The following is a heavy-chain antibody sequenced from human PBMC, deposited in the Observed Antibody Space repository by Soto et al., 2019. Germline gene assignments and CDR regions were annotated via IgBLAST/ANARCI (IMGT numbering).Heavy chain of an antibody. CDR2: INPNSGGT. V-gene: IGHV1-2*02. Sequence: ASVKVSCKASGYTFTGYYMHWVRQAPGQGLEWMGWINPNSGGTNYAQKFQGRVTMTRDTSISTAYMELSRLRSADTAVYYCARDSYGYDGWFDHWAQGTLVTVSS. J-gene: IGHJ5*02. CDR3: ARDSYGYDGWFDH. CDR1: GYTFTGYY. D-gene: IGHD5-18*01.